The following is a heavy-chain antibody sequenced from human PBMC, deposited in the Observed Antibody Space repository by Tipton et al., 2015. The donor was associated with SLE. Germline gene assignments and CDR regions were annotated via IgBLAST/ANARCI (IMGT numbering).Heavy chain of an antibody. CDR3: ARSSHYYDSSGYYPIFDY. J-gene: IGHJ4*02. Sequence: TLSLTCTVSGGSISSHYWSWIRQPPGKGLEWIGYIYTSGSTNYNPSLKSRVTISVDTSKNQFPLKLSSVTAADTAVYYCARSSHYYDSSGYYPIFDYWGQGTLVTVSS. CDR2: IYTSGST. D-gene: IGHD3-22*01. CDR1: GGSISSHY. V-gene: IGHV4-4*08.